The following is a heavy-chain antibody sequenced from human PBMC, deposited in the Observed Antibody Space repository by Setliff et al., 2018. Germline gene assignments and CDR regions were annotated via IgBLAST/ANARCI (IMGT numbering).Heavy chain of an antibody. D-gene: IGHD1-7*01. CDR3: ARANWNCGFDY. V-gene: IGHV3-21*04. CDR1: GFTFSTYS. Sequence: GGSLRLSCAASGFTFSTYSLIWVRQAPGTGLEWVSSISPSSSHIYYADSAEGRFTISRDNSKNTLYLQMNSLRAEDTAVYYCARANWNCGFDYWGQGTLVTVSS. CDR2: ISPSSSHI. J-gene: IGHJ4*02.